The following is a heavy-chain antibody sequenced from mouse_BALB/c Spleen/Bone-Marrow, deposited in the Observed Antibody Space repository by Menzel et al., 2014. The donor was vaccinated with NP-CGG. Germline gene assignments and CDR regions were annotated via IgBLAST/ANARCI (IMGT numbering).Heavy chain of an antibody. CDR2: IYLGNVNT. J-gene: IGHJ3*01. V-gene: IGHV1S56*01. CDR3: ARRDYSYDGFAY. CDR1: GYTFTSYY. D-gene: IGHD2-12*01. Sequence: QVQLQQSGPELVKPGASVRVSCKASGYTFTSYYIHWVKQRPGQGLEWIGWIYLGNVNTKNNEKFKGKATLTADKPSSSAYMQLISLASEDSAFYFCARRDYSYDGFAYWGQGTLVTVSS.